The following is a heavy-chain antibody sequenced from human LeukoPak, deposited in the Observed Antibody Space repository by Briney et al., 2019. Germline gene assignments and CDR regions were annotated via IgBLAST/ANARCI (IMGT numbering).Heavy chain of an antibody. CDR3: ARAIAVAGYYFDY. V-gene: IGHV3-53*01. D-gene: IGHD6-19*01. CDR2: IYSGGST. Sequence: GSVRLSCAASGFTVSSNYMSWVRQAPGKGLEWVSVIYSGGSTYYADSVKGRFTISRDNSKNTLYLQMNSLRAEDTAVYYCARAIAVAGYYFDYWGQGTLVTVSS. CDR1: GFTVSSNY. J-gene: IGHJ4*02.